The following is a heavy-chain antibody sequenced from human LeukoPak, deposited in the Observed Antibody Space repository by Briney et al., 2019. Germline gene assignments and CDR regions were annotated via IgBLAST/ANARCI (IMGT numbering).Heavy chain of an antibody. V-gene: IGHV3-30-3*01. D-gene: IGHD6-19*01. CDR2: ISHDGGNK. Sequence: GALRLSCAASGFTFRSYTMHWVRQAPDKGLEWVAVISHDGGNKYYADSVKGRFTISRDNSKNTLYLQMNGLRAEETAMYYCATPYTSGWSLYFDNWGQGTLVTVSS. CDR1: GFTFRSYT. CDR3: ATPYTSGWSLYFDN. J-gene: IGHJ4*02.